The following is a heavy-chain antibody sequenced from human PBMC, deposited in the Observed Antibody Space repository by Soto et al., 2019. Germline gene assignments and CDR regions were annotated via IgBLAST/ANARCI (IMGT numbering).Heavy chain of an antibody. CDR2: IHYSGST. V-gene: IGHV4-31*03. CDR3: ARAWTATAGWANWFDR. D-gene: IGHD6-13*01. CDR1: GGSISGEGYY. J-gene: IGHJ5*02. Sequence: QVQLQESGPGRVEPSQTLSLTCTVSGGSISGEGYYWSWIRQYSGRGLEWIGYIHYSGSTYYNPSIKSRVIIAVDTSKTQFFLNLSSVTAADTAVYYCARAWTATAGWANWFDRWGQGTLVTVSS.